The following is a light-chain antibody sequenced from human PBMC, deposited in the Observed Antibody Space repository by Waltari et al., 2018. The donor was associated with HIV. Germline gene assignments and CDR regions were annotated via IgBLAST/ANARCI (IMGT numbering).Light chain of an antibody. CDR1: NLGNKY. J-gene: IGLJ2*01. Sequence: SSELTQPPSVSVSPGQTASIPCSGDNLGNKYACWYQQKPGQSPVLVIYQDSKRPSGIPERFSGSNSGNTATLTISGTQAMDEADYYCQAWDSSTAIFGGGTKLTVL. CDR3: QAWDSSTAI. CDR2: QDS. V-gene: IGLV3-1*01.